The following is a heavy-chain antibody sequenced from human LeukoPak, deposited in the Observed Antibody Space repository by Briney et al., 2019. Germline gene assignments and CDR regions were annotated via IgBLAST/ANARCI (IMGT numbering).Heavy chain of an antibody. CDR2: IYSSGSP. D-gene: IGHD2-2*01. J-gene: IGHJ4*02. V-gene: IGHV4-4*07. CDR3: ARGRGSATREACDY. Sequence: PSETLSLTCTVSGGSISNYYWSWIRQPAGKGLEWIGRIYSSGSPNYNPSLKSRVTMSVDTSKNQFSLKLSSVTAADTAVYYCARGRGSATREACDYWGQGTLVTVSS. CDR1: GGSISNYY.